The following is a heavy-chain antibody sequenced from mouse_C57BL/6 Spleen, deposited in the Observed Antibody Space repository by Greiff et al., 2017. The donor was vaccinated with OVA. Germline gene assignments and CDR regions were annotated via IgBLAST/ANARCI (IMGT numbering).Heavy chain of an antibody. CDR3: ARQDYDGFAY. J-gene: IGHJ3*01. D-gene: IGHD2-4*01. V-gene: IGHV5-9*01. Sequence: EVMLVESGGGLVKPGGSLKLSCAASGFTFSSYTMSWVRQTPEKRLEWVATISGGGGNTYYPDSVKGRFTISRDNAKNTLYLQMSSLRSEDTALYYCARQDYDGFAYWGQGTLVTVSA. CDR2: ISGGGGNT. CDR1: GFTFSSYT.